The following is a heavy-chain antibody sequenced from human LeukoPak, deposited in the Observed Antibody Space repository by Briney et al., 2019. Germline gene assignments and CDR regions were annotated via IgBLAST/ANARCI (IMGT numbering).Heavy chain of an antibody. CDR3: ARRVAVAGRNHFDD. J-gene: IGHJ4*02. D-gene: IGHD6-19*01. CDR2: IYYSGSA. V-gene: IGHV4-39*01. Sequence: SETLSLTCTVAGGSIFTTSYYWDWIRQSPGKGLEWIGSIYYSGSAYHSPSLKSRLTVSVDTSKNQFSLRLTSVTAADTAVYYCARRVAVAGRNHFDDWGQGTLVTVSS. CDR1: GGSIFTTSYY.